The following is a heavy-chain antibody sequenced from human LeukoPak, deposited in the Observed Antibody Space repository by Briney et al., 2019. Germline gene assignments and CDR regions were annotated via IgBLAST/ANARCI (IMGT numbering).Heavy chain of an antibody. CDR2: INHSGST. J-gene: IGHJ6*02. CDR3: ASLPRSLGYCSSTSCYGHYYYYGMDV. CDR1: GFTFSNFW. Sequence: GSLRLSCTASGFTFSNFWMGWVRQAPGKGLEWIGEINHSGSTNYNPSLKSRVTISVDTSKNQFSLELSSVTAADTAVYYCASLPRSLGYCSSTSCYGHYYYYGMDVWGQGTTVTVSS. V-gene: IGHV4-34*01. D-gene: IGHD2-2*01.